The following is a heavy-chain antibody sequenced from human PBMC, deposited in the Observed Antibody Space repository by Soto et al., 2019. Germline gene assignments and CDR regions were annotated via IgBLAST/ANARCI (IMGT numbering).Heavy chain of an antibody. J-gene: IGHJ6*02. Sequence: ASVKVSCKASGYTFTGYYMHWVRQAPGQGIEWMGWINPNSGGTNYAQKFQGWVTMTRDTSISTAYMELSRLRSDDTAVYYCARDLLTMVRGVITYYGMDVWGQGTTVTVSS. D-gene: IGHD3-10*01. CDR2: INPNSGGT. V-gene: IGHV1-2*04. CDR3: ARDLLTMVRGVITYYGMDV. CDR1: GYTFTGYY.